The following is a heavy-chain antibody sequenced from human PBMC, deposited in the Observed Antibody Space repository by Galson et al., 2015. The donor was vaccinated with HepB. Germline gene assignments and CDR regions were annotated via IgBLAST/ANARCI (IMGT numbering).Heavy chain of an antibody. CDR2: INSDGSST. CDR1: GFTFSSYW. V-gene: IGHV3-74*01. Sequence: SLRLSCAASGFTFSSYWMHWVRQAPGKGLVWVSRINSDGSSTSYADSVKGRFTISRDNAKNTLYLQMNSLRAEDTAVYYCARVNYLLNAVDYWGQGTLVTVSS. D-gene: IGHD5-24*01. CDR3: ARVNYLLNAVDY. J-gene: IGHJ4*02.